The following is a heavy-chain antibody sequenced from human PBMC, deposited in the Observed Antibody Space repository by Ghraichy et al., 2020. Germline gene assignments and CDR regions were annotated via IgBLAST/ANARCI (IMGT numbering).Heavy chain of an antibody. CDR3: ARGKWWPYYFDY. V-gene: IGHV4-59*01. CDR2: IYYSGST. CDR1: GGSISSYY. Sequence: SETLSLTCTVSGGSISSYYWSWIRQPPGKGLEWIGYIYYSGSTNYNPSLKSRVTISVDTSKNQFSLKLSSVTAADTAVYYCARGKWWPYYFDYWGQGTLVTVSS. J-gene: IGHJ4*02. D-gene: IGHD2-8*01.